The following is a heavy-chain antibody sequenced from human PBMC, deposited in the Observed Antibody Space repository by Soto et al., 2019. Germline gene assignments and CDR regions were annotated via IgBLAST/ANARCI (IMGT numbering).Heavy chain of an antibody. V-gene: IGHV3-23*01. D-gene: IGHD3-9*01. J-gene: IGHJ4*02. CDR1: GFTISSYG. CDR3: AKCHLTDYDILTGYYSFDY. CDR2: ISGSGGST. Sequence: PGGPLSVSCAVSGFTISSYGVSWVRQATGKGLEWVSAISGSGGSTYYADSVKGRFTISRDNSKNTLYLQMNSLRAEDTAVYYCAKCHLTDYDILTGYYSFDYWRQGSLVTVSP.